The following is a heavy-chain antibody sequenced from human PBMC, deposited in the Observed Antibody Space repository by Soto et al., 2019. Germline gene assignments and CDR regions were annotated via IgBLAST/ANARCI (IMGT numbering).Heavy chain of an antibody. D-gene: IGHD5-18*01. V-gene: IGHV3-21*01. J-gene: IGHJ4*02. Sequence: GGSLRLSCAASGFTFSSYSMNCLRQAPGKGLEWVSSISSSSSYIYYADSVKGRFTISRDNAKNSLYLQMNSLRAEDTAVYYCARDAAMVSSTDYLEYWGQGTMVTVSS. CDR3: ARDAAMVSSTDYLEY. CDR1: GFTFSSYS. CDR2: ISSSSSYI.